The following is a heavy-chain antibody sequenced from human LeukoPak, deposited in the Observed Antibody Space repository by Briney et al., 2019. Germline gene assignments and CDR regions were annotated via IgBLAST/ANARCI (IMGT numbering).Heavy chain of an antibody. CDR3: VRVRVVSGSYTLDY. Sequence: GGSLRLSCAASGFTFSSYGMHWVRQAPGKGLEWVGRTRNKANSYTTEYAASVKGRFTISRDDSKNSLYLQMNSLKTEDTAVYYCVRVRVVSGSYTLDYWGQGTLVTVSS. CDR2: TRNKANSYTT. D-gene: IGHD1-26*01. CDR1: GFTFSSYG. J-gene: IGHJ4*02. V-gene: IGHV3-72*01.